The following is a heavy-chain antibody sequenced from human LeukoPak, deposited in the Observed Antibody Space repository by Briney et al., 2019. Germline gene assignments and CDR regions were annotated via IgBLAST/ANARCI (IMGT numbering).Heavy chain of an antibody. Sequence: GGSLGLSCAASGFTFSSYSMSWVRQAPGKGLEWVSYIRSSGSTIFYGDSVKGRFIISRDNAKNSLSLQMNSLRDEDTAVYYCARQYYSSRWYGAFDIWGPGTVVTVSS. D-gene: IGHD6-13*01. CDR2: IRSSGSTI. CDR3: ARQYYSSRWYGAFDI. V-gene: IGHV3-48*02. CDR1: GFTFSSYS. J-gene: IGHJ3*02.